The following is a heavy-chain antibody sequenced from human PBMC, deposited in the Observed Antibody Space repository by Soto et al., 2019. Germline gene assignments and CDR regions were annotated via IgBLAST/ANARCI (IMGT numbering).Heavy chain of an antibody. V-gene: IGHV5-51*01. CDR3: ARLGFPGAIYFDS. CDR1: GYNFTTFW. CDR2: VYPGDSET. Sequence: GESLKISCKGSGYNFTTFWIGWVRQVPGKGLEWMGIVYPGDSETKYSPDFEGQVTISADRSTNTAYLQWRSLRASDTAMYYCARLGFPGAIYFDSWGLGTLVTVSS. J-gene: IGHJ4*02.